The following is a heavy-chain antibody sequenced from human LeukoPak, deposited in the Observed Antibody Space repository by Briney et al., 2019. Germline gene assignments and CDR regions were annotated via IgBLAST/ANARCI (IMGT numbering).Heavy chain of an antibody. CDR1: GGSISSYY. D-gene: IGHD3-16*01. CDR2: IYYSGST. CDR3: ARDRIHYDYVWGSSDYGMDV. J-gene: IGHJ6*02. Sequence: SETLSLTCTVSGGSISSYYWSWIRQTPGKGLEWIGYIYYSGSTNYNPSLKSRVTISVDTSKNQFSLKLSSVTAADTAVYYCARDRIHYDYVWGSSDYGMDVWGQGTTVTVSS. V-gene: IGHV4-59*01.